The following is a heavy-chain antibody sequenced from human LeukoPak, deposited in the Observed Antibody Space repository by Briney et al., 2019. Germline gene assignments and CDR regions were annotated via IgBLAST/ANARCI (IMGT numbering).Heavy chain of an antibody. J-gene: IGHJ3*02. Sequence: GGSLRLSCAASGFTFSSYSMNWVRQAPGKGLEWVSSISSSSSYIYYADSVKGRFTISRDNAKNSLYLQMNSLRAEDTAVYYCAKSGGDFGGRAFDIWGQGTMVTVSS. CDR1: GFTFSSYS. D-gene: IGHD3-3*01. CDR3: AKSGGDFGGRAFDI. V-gene: IGHV3-21*04. CDR2: ISSSSSYI.